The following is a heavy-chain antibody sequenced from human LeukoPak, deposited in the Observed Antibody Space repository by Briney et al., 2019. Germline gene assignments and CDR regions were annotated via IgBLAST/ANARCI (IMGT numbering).Heavy chain of an antibody. CDR3: VRALGSSSADY. CDR2: IKQDGSEK. J-gene: IGHJ4*02. D-gene: IGHD6-6*01. Sequence: GGSLRLSCAASGFTFINYALNWVRRAPGKGLEWVANIKQDGSEKYYVDSVEGRFTISRDNAKNSVSLQMNSLRGEDTAVYYCVRALGSSSADYWGQGTLVTVSS. CDR1: GFTFINYA. V-gene: IGHV3-7*01.